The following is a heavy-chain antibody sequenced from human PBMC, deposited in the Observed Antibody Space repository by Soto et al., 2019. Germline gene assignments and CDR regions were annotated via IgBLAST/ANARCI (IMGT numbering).Heavy chain of an antibody. V-gene: IGHV3-74*01. Sequence: GLMSRSCAASGCLFTNHGMHGIRQAPGERLVWVARISGDGTTTTYVGSAEGRFTISKDNAKNTVYLQMNGLRPDDTAVYYCGRGSGTRGKPYWGQGITVTVSS. CDR3: GRGSGTRGKPY. CDR1: GCLFTNHG. D-gene: IGHD6-25*01. J-gene: IGHJ1*01. CDR2: ISGDGTTT.